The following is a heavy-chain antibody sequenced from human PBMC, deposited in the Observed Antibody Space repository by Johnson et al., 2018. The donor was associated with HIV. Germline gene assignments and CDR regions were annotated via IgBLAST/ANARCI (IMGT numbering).Heavy chain of an antibody. V-gene: IGHV3-7*01. CDR3: ARVVGSGWYRGALDI. Sequence: EVQLVESGGGLVQAGGSLRLSCAASGFTFSRYWMSWVRQAPGKGLEWVANIKQDGSEKYYLDSVKGRFTISRDNAKNSLYVQMNSLRAEDTAVYYCARVVGSGWYRGALDIWGQGTMVTVSS. CDR2: IKQDGSEK. D-gene: IGHD6-19*01. CDR1: GFTFSRYW. J-gene: IGHJ3*02.